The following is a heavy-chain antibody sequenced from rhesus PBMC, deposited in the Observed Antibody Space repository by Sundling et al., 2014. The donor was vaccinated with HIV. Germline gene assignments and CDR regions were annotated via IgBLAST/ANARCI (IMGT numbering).Heavy chain of an antibody. Sequence: QLQLQESGPGLVKPSETLSLTCAVSGGSVSSNYWSWIRQFPGMKLEWIGRIAGNGGRLDYNPSLRSRVTISTDTSKNQVSLKLTSVTAADTAVYYCARPRLSYCSGSYCYASYYFDYWGQGVLVTVSS. V-gene: IGHV4-173*01. CDR2: IAGNGGRL. D-gene: IGHD2-27*01. CDR1: GGSVSSNY. J-gene: IGHJ4*01. CDR3: ARPRLSYCSGSYCYASYYFDY.